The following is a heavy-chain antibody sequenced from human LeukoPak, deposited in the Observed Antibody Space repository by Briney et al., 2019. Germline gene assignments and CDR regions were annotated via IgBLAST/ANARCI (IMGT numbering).Heavy chain of an antibody. CDR1: GFTFSSYD. CDR3: ARSPSGSGWYPLDY. CDR2: IGTAGDT. Sequence: PGGSLRLSCAASGFTFSSYDMHWVRQATGKGLEWVSAIGTAGDTYYPGSVKGRFTISRENAKNSLYLQMNSLRAGDTAVYYCARSPSGSGWYPLDYWGQGTLVNVSS. D-gene: IGHD6-19*01. V-gene: IGHV3-13*01. J-gene: IGHJ4*02.